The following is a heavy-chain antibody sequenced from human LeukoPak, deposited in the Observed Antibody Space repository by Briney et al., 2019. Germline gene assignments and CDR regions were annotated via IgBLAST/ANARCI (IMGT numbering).Heavy chain of an antibody. CDR2: INSSSSTI. V-gene: IGHV3-48*04. CDR1: GGSISSSN. Sequence: PSETLSLTCAVSGGSISSSNWWSWVRQAPGKGLEWVSYINSSSSTIFYADSVKGRFTISRDDAKNSLYLQMNSLRAEDTAVHYCARGVKVRGVNYYGMDVWGQGTTVTVSS. J-gene: IGHJ6*02. D-gene: IGHD3-10*01. CDR3: ARGVKVRGVNYYGMDV.